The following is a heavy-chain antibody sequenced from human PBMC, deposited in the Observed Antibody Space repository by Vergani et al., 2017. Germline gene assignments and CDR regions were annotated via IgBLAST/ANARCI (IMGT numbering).Heavy chain of an antibody. Sequence: QVQVVQSGAAVKKSGASVKVSCKTSGYTFSNYYMHWVRQAPGQGLEWMGIINPSGGHTNYGQQFQGRVTMTRATSTSTVYMELSSLGSEDTAIYYCARGGYGILTGYRYWGQGTLVTVSA. D-gene: IGHD3-9*01. CDR3: ARGGYGILTGYRY. J-gene: IGHJ4*01. CDR2: INPSGGHT. CDR1: GYTFSNYY. V-gene: IGHV1-46*03.